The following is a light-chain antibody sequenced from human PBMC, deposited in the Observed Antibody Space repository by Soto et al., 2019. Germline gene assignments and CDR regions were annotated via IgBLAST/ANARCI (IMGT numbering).Light chain of an antibody. J-gene: IGKJ3*01. CDR2: AAS. Sequence: AIPMTQSPSSLSASVGDRVTITCRASQGIRINLGWYQQIPGKAPKLLIYAASSSQTGVPSRFSGSGSGTDFTLTISSLQPEDFATYYCLQDYSYPFTFGPGTKVESK. V-gene: IGKV1-6*01. CDR1: QGIRIN. CDR3: LQDYSYPFT.